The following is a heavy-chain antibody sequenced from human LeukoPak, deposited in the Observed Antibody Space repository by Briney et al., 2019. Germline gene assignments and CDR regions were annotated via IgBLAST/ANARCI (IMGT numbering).Heavy chain of an antibody. CDR2: ISYDGGIT. CDR3: ARDTTYYYDGGSSGPHYFDY. CDR1: GFTFSSYA. V-gene: IGHV3-30*01. J-gene: IGHJ4*02. Sequence: GGSLRLSCAAPGFTFSSYAMYWVRQAPGKGPEWLAVISYDGGITHYADSVKDRFTISRDNSKNTLFLHLNSLRGDDTAVYYCARDTTYYYDGGSSGPHYFDYWGQGTLVTVSS. D-gene: IGHD3-10*01.